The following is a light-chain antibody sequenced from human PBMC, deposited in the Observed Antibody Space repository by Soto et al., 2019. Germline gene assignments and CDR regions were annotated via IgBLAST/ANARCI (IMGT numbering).Light chain of an antibody. CDR2: GAS. J-gene: IGKJ1*01. Sequence: EVVMTQSTATQSVSPGERATLSCRASQSVSSNLDCYQQRPGQAPRLLIHGASTRATGIPARFSGSGSGTEFTLTISSLQSEDFAVYYRQQYNTWPRTFGQGTKVDIK. CDR3: QQYNTWPRT. CDR1: QSVSSN. V-gene: IGKV3-15*01.